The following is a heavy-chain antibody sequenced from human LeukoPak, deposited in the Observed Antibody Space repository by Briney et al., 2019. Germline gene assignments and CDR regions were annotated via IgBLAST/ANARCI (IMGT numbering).Heavy chain of an antibody. CDR1: GGSISSSY. CDR2: IYYSGST. CDR3: ARLTAYFDL. V-gene: IGHV4-59*08. J-gene: IGHJ2*01. Sequence: SETLSLTCTLAGGSISSSYWSWIRQPPGKGLEWIGYIYYSGSTNYNPSLKSRVTMSVDTSKNQFSLKVTSVTAADTAVYYCARLTAYFDLWGRGTLVTVSS.